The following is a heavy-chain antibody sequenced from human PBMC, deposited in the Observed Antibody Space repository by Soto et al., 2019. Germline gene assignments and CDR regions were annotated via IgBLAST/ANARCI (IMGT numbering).Heavy chain of an antibody. D-gene: IGHD6-13*01. V-gene: IGHV6-1*01. CDR3: ARDLGSDEGRYSSSWYGGYYGMDV. Sequence: SQTLSLTCAISGDSVSSNSAAWNWIRQSPSRGLEWLGRTYYRSKWYNDYAVSVKSRITINPDTSKNQFSLQLNSVTPEDTAVYYCARDLGSDEGRYSSSWYGGYYGMDVWGHGTTVTVCS. CDR2: TYYRSKWYN. J-gene: IGHJ6*02. CDR1: GDSVSSNSAA.